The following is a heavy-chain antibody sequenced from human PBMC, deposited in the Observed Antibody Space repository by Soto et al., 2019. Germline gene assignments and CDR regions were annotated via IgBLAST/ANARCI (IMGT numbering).Heavy chain of an antibody. CDR1: GFTFSNYA. V-gene: IGHV3-64*01. D-gene: IGHD6-19*01. CDR2: ISSNGVDT. J-gene: IGHJ6*03. CDR3: ARREQSDYYYMDV. Sequence: EVQLVESGGGLVQPGGSLRLSCAASGFTFSNYAMDWVRQAPGKVLEYVSGISSNGVDTYYANSVKDRFTISRDNSKNTLDRQMGSLRAEDMAVYYCARREQSDYYYMDVWGKGTSVTVSS.